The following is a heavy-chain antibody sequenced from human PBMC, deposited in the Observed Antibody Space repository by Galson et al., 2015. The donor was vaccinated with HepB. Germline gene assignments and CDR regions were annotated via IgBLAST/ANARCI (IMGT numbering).Heavy chain of an antibody. CDR2: IIPILGIA. Sequence: SVKVSCKASGGTFSSYAISWVRQAPGQGLEWMGGIIPILGIANYAQKFQGRVTITADKSTSTAYMELSSLRSEDTAVYYCARDSYGSGTDGPIGYYYYYMDVWGKGTTVTVSS. CDR1: GGTFSSYA. V-gene: IGHV1-69*10. D-gene: IGHD3-10*01. J-gene: IGHJ6*03. CDR3: ARDSYGSGTDGPIGYYYYYMDV.